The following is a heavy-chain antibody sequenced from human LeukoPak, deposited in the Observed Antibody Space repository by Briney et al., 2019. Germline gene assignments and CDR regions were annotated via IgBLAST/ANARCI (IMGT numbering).Heavy chain of an antibody. CDR2: IYTSGST. CDR3: ARSLDSSGYYTG. V-gene: IGHV4-4*07. D-gene: IGHD3-22*01. J-gene: IGHJ4*02. Sequence: SETLSLTCAVSGGFISSYYWSWIRQSAGKGLEWIGRIYTSGSTNYNPSLKSRVTISVDTSKNQFSLKLSSVTAADTAVYYCARSLDSSGYYTGWGQGTLVNVSS. CDR1: GGFISSYY.